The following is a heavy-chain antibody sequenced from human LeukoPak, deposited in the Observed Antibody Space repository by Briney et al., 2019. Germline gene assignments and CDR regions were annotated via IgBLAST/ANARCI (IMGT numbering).Heavy chain of an antibody. J-gene: IGHJ4*02. CDR2: INPNNGDT. V-gene: IGHV1-2*02. D-gene: IGHD3-22*01. Sequence: ASVKVSCKASGYTFTDYHINWVRQAPGQGLEWMGWINPNNGDTKYAQKFQGRVTMTRDTPISTAYMELSRLRSDDTAVYYCAGATESYDSSGHYPRYFDYWGQGTLVTVSS. CDR3: AGATESYDSSGHYPRYFDY. CDR1: GYTFTDYH.